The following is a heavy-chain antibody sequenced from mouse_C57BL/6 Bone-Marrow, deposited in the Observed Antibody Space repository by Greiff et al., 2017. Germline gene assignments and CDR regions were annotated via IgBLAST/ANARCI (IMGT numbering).Heavy chain of an antibody. Sequence: EVKLLESGGDLVKPGGSLKLSCAASGFTFSSYGMSWVRQTPDQRLEWVATISSCGSYTYYPDSVKGRSTISRDNAKNTLYLQMSSLKSEDTASYYCAREVYARDYWGQGTSVTVSS. CDR1: GFTFSSYG. V-gene: IGHV5-6*01. D-gene: IGHD2-14*01. CDR3: AREVYARDY. J-gene: IGHJ4*01. CDR2: ISSCGSYT.